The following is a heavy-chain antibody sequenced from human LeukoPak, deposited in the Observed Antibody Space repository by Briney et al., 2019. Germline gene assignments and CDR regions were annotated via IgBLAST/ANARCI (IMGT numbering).Heavy chain of an antibody. V-gene: IGHV1-46*01. J-gene: IGHJ3*02. D-gene: IGHD1-26*01. CDR1: GYTFTSYY. CDR2: INPSGGST. CDR3: AAGYWVGATPGAAFDI. Sequence: GASVKVSCKASGYTFTSYYMHWVRQAPGQGLEWMGMINPSGGSTSNAQKFQGRVTMTEDTSTDTAYMELSSLRSEDTAVYYCAAGYWVGATPGAAFDIWGQGTMVTVSS.